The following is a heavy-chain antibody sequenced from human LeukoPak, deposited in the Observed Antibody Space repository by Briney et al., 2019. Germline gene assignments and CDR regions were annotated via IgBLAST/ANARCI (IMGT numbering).Heavy chain of an antibody. Sequence: GGSLRLSCVASGFTFSTYGMSWVRQAPGKGLEWVSTTSDRAGSSSYLDSVKGRFTISRDNSKNTLYLQMNSLRAEDTAVYYCANNRIVGITPLDYWGQGTLVIVSS. CDR1: GFTFSTYG. J-gene: IGHJ4*02. V-gene: IGHV3-23*01. CDR3: ANNRIVGITPLDY. D-gene: IGHD1-26*01. CDR2: TSDRAGSS.